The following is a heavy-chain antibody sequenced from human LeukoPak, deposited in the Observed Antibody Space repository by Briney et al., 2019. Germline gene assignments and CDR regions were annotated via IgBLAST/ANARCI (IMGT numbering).Heavy chain of an antibody. V-gene: IGHV3-7*01. CDR3: ARDTCSGGSCHMDV. Sequence: PGGSLRLSCAASGFTFSDYYMSWIRQAPGKGLEWVANIKQDGSEKYYVDSVKGRFTISRDNAKNSLYLQMNSLRAEDTAVYYCARDTCSGGSCHMDVWGQGTTVTVSS. CDR2: IKQDGSEK. CDR1: GFTFSDYY. J-gene: IGHJ6*02. D-gene: IGHD2-15*01.